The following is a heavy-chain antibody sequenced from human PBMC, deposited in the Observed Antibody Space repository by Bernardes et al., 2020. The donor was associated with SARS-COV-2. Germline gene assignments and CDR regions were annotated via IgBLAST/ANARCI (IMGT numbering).Heavy chain of an antibody. CDR3: ARESIAARGYYSYGMDV. CDR2: ISPNSGGT. V-gene: IGHV1-2*04. D-gene: IGHD6-6*01. Sequence: ASVKVSCKASGYTFTGYYMHWVRQAPGQGLEWMGWISPNSGGTNYAQKFQGWVTMTRDTSISTAYMELSRLRSDDTAVYYCARESIAARGYYSYGMDVWGQGTTVTVSS. CDR1: GYTFTGYY. J-gene: IGHJ6*02.